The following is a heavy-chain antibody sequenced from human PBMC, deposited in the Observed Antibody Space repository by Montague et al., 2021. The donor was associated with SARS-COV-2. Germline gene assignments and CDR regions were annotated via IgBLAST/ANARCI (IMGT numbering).Heavy chain of an antibody. J-gene: IGHJ3*02. CDR1: GGSISSNNYY. CDR3: ARRGRKLLPVATTIGGFDI. V-gene: IGHV4-39*02. D-gene: IGHD5-12*01. CDR2: IYDSGST. Sequence: SETLSLTCTVSGGSISSNNYYWDWIRQPPGKGLEWIGSIYDSGSTYYXPSLKSRVTISVDTPKNHFSLKLNSVTAADTAVYYCARRGRKLLPVATTIGGFDIWGQGTMVTVSS.